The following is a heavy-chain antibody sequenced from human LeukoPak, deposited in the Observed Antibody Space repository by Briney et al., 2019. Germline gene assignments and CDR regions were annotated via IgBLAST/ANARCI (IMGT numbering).Heavy chain of an antibody. Sequence: GGSLRLSCAASGFTFSSYEMNWVRQAPGKGLEWVSYISSSGSTIYYADSVQGRFTISRDNAKNSLYLQMNSLRAEDTGVYYCVRDRYYGSGVFDIWGQGTMVTVSS. CDR3: VRDRYYGSGVFDI. D-gene: IGHD3-10*01. CDR1: GFTFSSYE. V-gene: IGHV3-48*03. CDR2: ISSSGSTI. J-gene: IGHJ3*02.